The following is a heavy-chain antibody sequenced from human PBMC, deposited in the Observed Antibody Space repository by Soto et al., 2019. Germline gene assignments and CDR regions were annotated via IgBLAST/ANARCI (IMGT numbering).Heavy chain of an antibody. Sequence: GSLRLSCAASGFTFSTYAMSWVRQAPGKGLEWVSGISGSDGSTYYADSVKGRFTISRDNSKNTLYLQMNSLRAEDTAVYYCAKNGFNWNADYWGQGTLVTVSS. D-gene: IGHD1-20*01. CDR1: GFTFSTYA. CDR2: ISGSDGST. V-gene: IGHV3-23*01. CDR3: AKNGFNWNADY. J-gene: IGHJ4*02.